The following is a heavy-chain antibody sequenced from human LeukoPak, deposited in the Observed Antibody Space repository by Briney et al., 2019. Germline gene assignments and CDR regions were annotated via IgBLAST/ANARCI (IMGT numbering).Heavy chain of an antibody. CDR1: GFTFSSYG. CDR2: ISYDGSNK. CDR3: AKGGDYYDSISAFDI. Sequence: GGSLRLSCAASGFTFSSYGMHWVRQAPGKGLEWVAVISYDGSNKYYADSVKGRFTISRDNSKNTLYLQMNSLRAEDTAVYYCAKGGDYYDSISAFDIWGQGTMVTVSS. D-gene: IGHD3-22*01. J-gene: IGHJ3*02. V-gene: IGHV3-30*18.